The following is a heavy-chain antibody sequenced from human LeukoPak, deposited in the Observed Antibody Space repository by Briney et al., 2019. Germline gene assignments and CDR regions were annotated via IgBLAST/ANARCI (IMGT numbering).Heavy chain of an antibody. J-gene: IGHJ4*02. CDR1: GFTFSSYE. CDR3: ARDKIVGATHFDY. V-gene: IGHV3-48*03. CDR2: ISSSGSTI. D-gene: IGHD1-26*01. Sequence: GGSLRLSCAASGFTFSSYEMNWVRQAPGKGPEWVSYISSSGSTIYYADSVKGRFTISRDNAKNSLYLQMNRLTAEDTAVYYCARDKIVGATHFDYWGQGTLVTVSA.